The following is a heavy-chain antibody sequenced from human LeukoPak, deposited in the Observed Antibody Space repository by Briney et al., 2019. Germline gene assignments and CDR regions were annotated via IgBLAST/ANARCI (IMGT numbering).Heavy chain of an antibody. J-gene: IGHJ6*02. V-gene: IGHV3-48*01. CDR2: ISSSSNTI. D-gene: IGHD3-3*01. CDR1: GFTFSSYS. Sequence: GGSLRLSCAASGFTFSSYSMTWVRQAPGKGLEWVSYISSSSNTIYYADSVKGRFTISRDNAKNSLYLQMNSLRVEDTAVYYCAREAYYDFWSGYYYYGMDVWGQGTTVTVSS. CDR3: AREAYYDFWSGYYYYGMDV.